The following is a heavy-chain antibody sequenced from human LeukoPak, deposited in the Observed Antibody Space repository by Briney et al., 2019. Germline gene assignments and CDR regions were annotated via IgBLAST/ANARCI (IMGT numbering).Heavy chain of an antibody. CDR2: IFPGDSDT. D-gene: IGHD2-15*01. J-gene: IGHJ6*02. CDR1: GYSFSDYW. CDR3: ARHGLGGCSGGRCFTSFHYYGMDV. Sequence: GESLKISCKGYGYSFSDYWIGWVRQMPGKGLELLGIIFPGDSDTKYSPAFQGQITISVDKSPSTAYLQWTSLRASDTAIYYCARHGLGGCSGGRCFTSFHYYGMDVWGQGTTVTVSS. V-gene: IGHV5-51*01.